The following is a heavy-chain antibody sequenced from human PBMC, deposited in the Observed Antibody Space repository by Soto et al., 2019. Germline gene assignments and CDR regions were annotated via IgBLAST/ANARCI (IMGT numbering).Heavy chain of an antibody. CDR2: ISGSGGST. V-gene: IGHV3-23*01. CDR1: GFTFSSYA. CDR3: ASRTSGWYFDY. J-gene: IGHJ4*02. D-gene: IGHD6-19*01. Sequence: EVQLLESGGGFVPPGGSLRLSCTASGFTFSSYAMNWVRQAPGKGLEWVSVISGSGGSTYYADSVKGRFTISRDNSKNKLYLQMNSLRAEDTAVYYCASRTSGWYFDYWGQGTLVTVSS.